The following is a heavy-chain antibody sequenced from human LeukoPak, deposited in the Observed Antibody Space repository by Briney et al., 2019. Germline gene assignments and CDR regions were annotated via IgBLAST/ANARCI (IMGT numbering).Heavy chain of an antibody. V-gene: IGHV3-20*04. D-gene: IGHD6-19*01. J-gene: IGHJ2*01. CDR1: GFTFSNAW. Sequence: GGSLRLSCAASGFTFSNAWMSWVRQAPGKGLEWVSGINWNGGSTGYADSVKGRFTISRDNAKNSLYLQMNSLRAEDTALYYCARDDSSGWSQGYFDLWGRGTLVTVSS. CDR3: ARDDSSGWSQGYFDL. CDR2: INWNGGST.